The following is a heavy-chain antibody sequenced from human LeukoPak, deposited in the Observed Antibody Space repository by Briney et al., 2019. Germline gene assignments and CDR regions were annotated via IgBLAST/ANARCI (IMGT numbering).Heavy chain of an antibody. D-gene: IGHD2-8*01. CDR3: ARHPYDQTYIVLMAYALGAFDI. CDR1: GGSISSSSYY. Sequence: SETLSLTCSVSGGSISSSSYYWGWIRQPPGKGLEWIGSIYYSGSTYYNLSLKSRVTISVDTSKNQFSLKLSSVTAADTAVYYCARHPYDQTYIVLMAYALGAFDIWGQGTMVTVSS. V-gene: IGHV4-39*01. CDR2: IYYSGST. J-gene: IGHJ3*02.